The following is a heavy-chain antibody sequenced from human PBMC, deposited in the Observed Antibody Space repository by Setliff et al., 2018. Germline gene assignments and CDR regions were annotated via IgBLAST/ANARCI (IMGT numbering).Heavy chain of an antibody. D-gene: IGHD1-26*01. CDR1: GYSISSGYY. J-gene: IGHJ3*02. V-gene: IGHV4-38-2*01. Sequence: SETLSLTCAVSGYSISSGYYWGWIRQPPGKGLEWLGSVRHRGGTYYNPSLKSRVTISLDTSENQFSLKLSSVTAADTAVYYCARRIRSGSYWSGAFDIWGQGTMVTVSS. CDR3: ARRIRSGSYWSGAFDI. CDR2: VRHRGGT.